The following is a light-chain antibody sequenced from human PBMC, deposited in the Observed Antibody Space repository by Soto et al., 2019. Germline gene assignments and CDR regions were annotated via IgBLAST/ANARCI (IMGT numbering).Light chain of an antibody. V-gene: IGKV4-1*01. CDR1: QSVLYSSTNKNY. J-gene: IGKJ1*01. CDR2: WAS. Sequence: DIVMTQSPDSLAVSLGERATIHCKSSQSVLYSSTNKNYLAWYQQKPGQPPTLLIYWASTRQSGVPDRFSGSGSGTDFTLTISSLQAEDVAVYYSQQYFSPPPRTFGQGTRVEI. CDR3: QQYFSPPPRT.